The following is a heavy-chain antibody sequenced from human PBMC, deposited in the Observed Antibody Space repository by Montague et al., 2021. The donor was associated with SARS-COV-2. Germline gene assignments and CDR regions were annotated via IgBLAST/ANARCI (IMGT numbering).Heavy chain of an antibody. CDR1: GGSISSYY. V-gene: IGHV4-4*07. Sequence: SETLSLTCTVSGGSISSYYWSWIRQPAGKGLEWIGRIYSSGSTNYNPSLKSRVTMSVDTSKNQFSLKLSSVTAADTALYYCASDRARSDDYGWGTYTWGGDGIDVWGQGTTVTVSS. J-gene: IGHJ6*02. CDR2: IYSSGST. CDR3: ASDRARSDDYGWGTYTWGGDGIDV. D-gene: IGHD3-10*01.